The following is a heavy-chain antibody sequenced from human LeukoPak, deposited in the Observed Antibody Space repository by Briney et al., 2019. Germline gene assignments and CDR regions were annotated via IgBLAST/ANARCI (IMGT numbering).Heavy chain of an antibody. CDR3: ASRLRYFDWLANNWFDP. CDR1: GGSFSGYY. Sequence: PSETLSLTCAVYGGSFSGYYWSWIRQPPGKGLEWIGEINHSGSTNYNPSLKSRVTISVDTSKNQFSLKLSSVTAADTAAYYCASRLRYFDWLANNWFDPWGQGTLVTVSS. D-gene: IGHD3-9*01. J-gene: IGHJ5*02. CDR2: INHSGST. V-gene: IGHV4-34*01.